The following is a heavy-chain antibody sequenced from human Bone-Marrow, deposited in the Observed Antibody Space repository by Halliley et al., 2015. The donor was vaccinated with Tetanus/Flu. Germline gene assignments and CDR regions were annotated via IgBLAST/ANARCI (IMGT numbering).Heavy chain of an antibody. D-gene: IGHD3-3*01. CDR3: AGSPIFGVASHWFAS. CDR2: RYNTGIT. Sequence: YRYNTGITKYNYNPSLGRRVTISVDTSKNQLSLKLSSVTAADTAVYYCAGSPIFGVASHWFASWGQGTLVTVSS. J-gene: IGHJ5*01. V-gene: IGHV4-59*01.